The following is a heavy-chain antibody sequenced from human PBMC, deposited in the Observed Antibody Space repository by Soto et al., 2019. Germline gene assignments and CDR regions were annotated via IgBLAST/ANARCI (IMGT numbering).Heavy chain of an antibody. CDR2: ISGSGGST. Sequence: RPYCGASGLTFRSDAISWGRQAQEKGLEWVSAISGSGGSTYYADSVKGRFTISRDNSKNTLYLQRNSLRAEDTAVYYCAKVQRGGLQYFDWLPKGGDYWGQGTLVTVSS. J-gene: IGHJ4*02. CDR3: AKVQRGGLQYFDWLPKGGDY. CDR1: GLTFRSDA. D-gene: IGHD3-9*01. V-gene: IGHV3-23*01.